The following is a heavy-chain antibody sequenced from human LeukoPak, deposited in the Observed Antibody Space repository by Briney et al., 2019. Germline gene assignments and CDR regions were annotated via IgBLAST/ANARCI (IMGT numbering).Heavy chain of an antibody. CDR3: AKDQGFGDSSGLTWAVGPDAFDI. V-gene: IGHV3-23*01. CDR2: ISGSGGST. J-gene: IGHJ3*02. Sequence: PGGSLRLSCAASGFTFSSYAMSWVRQAPGKGLEWVSAISGSGGSTYYADSVKGRFTISRDNSKNTLYLQMNSLRAEDTAVYYCAKDQGFGDSSGLTWAVGPDAFDIWGQGTMVTVSS. D-gene: IGHD3-22*01. CDR1: GFTFSSYA.